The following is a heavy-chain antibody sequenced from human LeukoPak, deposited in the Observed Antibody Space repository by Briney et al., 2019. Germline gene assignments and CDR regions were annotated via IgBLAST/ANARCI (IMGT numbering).Heavy chain of an antibody. CDR1: GGSFSGYY. Sequence: SETLSLTCAVYGGSFSGYYWSWIRQPPGKGLVWIGEINHSGSTNYNPSLKSRVTISVDTSKNQFSLKLSSVTAADTAVYYCARNSMVRGAPKYYFDYWGQGTLVTVSS. J-gene: IGHJ4*02. V-gene: IGHV4-34*01. CDR3: ARNSMVRGAPKYYFDY. CDR2: INHSGST. D-gene: IGHD3-10*01.